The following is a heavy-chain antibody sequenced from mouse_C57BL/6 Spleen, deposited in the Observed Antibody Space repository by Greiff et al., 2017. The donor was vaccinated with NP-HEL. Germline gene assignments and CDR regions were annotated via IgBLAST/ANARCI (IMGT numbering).Heavy chain of an antibody. V-gene: IGHV2-2*01. CDR2: IWCGGST. J-gene: IGHJ1*03. Sequence: VQLKESGPGLVQPSQSLSITCTVSGFSLTSYGVHWVRQSPGKGLEWLGVIWCGGSTDYNAAFISRLSISKDNSKSQVFFKMNSLQADDTAIYYCARFTTVVARGFDVWGTGTTVTVSS. D-gene: IGHD1-1*01. CDR3: ARFTTVVARGFDV. CDR1: GFSLTSYG.